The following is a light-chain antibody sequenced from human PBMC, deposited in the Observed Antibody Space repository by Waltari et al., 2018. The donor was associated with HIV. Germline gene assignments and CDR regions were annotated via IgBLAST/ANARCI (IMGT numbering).Light chain of an antibody. CDR2: LNSGGSH. CDR1: SGPSSYP. Sequence: QLVLTQSPSASASLGASVKLTCTLSSGPSSYPIAWHQQQPEKGPRYVMKLNSGGSHSKGDGIPDRFSGSSSGAERYLTISSLQSEDEADDYCQTWGTGIQVFGGGTKLTVL. V-gene: IGLV4-69*01. J-gene: IGLJ2*01. CDR3: QTWGTGIQV.